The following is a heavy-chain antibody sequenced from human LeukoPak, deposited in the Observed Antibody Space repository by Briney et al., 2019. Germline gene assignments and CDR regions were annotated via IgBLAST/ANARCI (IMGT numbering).Heavy chain of an antibody. D-gene: IGHD1-14*01. CDR1: GFTFDDYA. CDR3: ASDLGRTAGY. V-gene: IGHV3-9*01. J-gene: IGHJ4*02. Sequence: GGSLRLSCAASGFTFDDYAMHWVRQAPGKGLEWVSGISWNSGSIGYADSVKGRFTISRDNAKNSLHLHMNSLRAEDTAVYYCASDLGRTAGYWDQGTLVTVSS. CDR2: ISWNSGSI.